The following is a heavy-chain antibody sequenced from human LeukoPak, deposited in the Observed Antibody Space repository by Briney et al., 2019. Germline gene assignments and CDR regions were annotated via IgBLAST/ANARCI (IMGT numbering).Heavy chain of an antibody. V-gene: IGHV1-18*01. Sequence: KAGGSLRLSCAASGFTFTSYGISWVRQAPGQGLEWMEWISAYNGNTNYAQKLQGRVTMTTDTSTSTAYMELRSLRSDDTAVYYCARDFSGHGGLKFDYWGQGTLVTVSS. CDR2: ISAYNGNT. CDR3: ARDFSGHGGLKFDY. J-gene: IGHJ4*02. CDR1: GFTFTSYG. D-gene: IGHD3-10*01.